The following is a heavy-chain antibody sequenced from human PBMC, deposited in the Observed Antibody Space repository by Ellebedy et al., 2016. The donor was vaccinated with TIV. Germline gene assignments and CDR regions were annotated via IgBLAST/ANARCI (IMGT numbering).Heavy chain of an antibody. CDR1: GFTFSSYW. V-gene: IGHV3-7*01. Sequence: GGSLRLSXAASGFTFSSYWMSWVRQAPGKGLEWVANIKQDGSEKYYVDSVKGRFTISRDNAKNSLYLQMNSLRAEDTAVYYCARPRRAYYFDYWGQGTLVTVSS. CDR2: IKQDGSEK. J-gene: IGHJ4*02. CDR3: ARPRRAYYFDY.